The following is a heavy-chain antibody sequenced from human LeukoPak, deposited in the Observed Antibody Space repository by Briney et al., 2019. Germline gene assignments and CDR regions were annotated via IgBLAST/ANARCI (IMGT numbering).Heavy chain of an antibody. CDR2: IYYSGST. CDR3: GVVTLYYYYMDV. Sequence: PSETLSLTCTVSGGSISSSSYYWGWIRQPPGKGLEWIGSIYYSGSTYNNPSLKSRVTISVDTSKNQFSLKLSSVTAADTAVYYCGVVTLYYYYMDVWGKGTTVTVSS. V-gene: IGHV4-39*01. J-gene: IGHJ6*03. CDR1: GGSISSSSYY. D-gene: IGHD3-3*01.